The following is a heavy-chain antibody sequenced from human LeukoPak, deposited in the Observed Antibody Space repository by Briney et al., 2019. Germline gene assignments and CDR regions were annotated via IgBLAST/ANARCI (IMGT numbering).Heavy chain of an antibody. D-gene: IGHD5-24*01. V-gene: IGHV3-7*03. CDR2: IKQDESEK. CDR3: ARYNNVNDY. Sequence: GRSLRLSCAASGFTFSSYAMHWVRQAPGKGLEWVANIKQDESEKYYVDSVKGRFTISRDNARNSLFLQMNSLRAEDTAVYYCARYNNVNDYWGQGTLVTVSS. J-gene: IGHJ4*02. CDR1: GFTFSSYA.